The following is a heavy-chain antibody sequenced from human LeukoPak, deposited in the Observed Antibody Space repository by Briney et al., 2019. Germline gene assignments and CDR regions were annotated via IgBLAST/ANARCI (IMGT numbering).Heavy chain of an antibody. CDR2: IIPILGIA. J-gene: IGHJ4*02. CDR3: ARVTGRFDYVWGSYSGSYYFDY. V-gene: IGHV1-69*10. CDR1: GGTFSSYA. D-gene: IGHD3-16*01. Sequence: SVKVSCKASGGTFSSYAISWVRQAPGQGLEWMGGIIPILGIASYAQKFQGRVTITADKSTSTAYMELSSLRSEDTAVYYCARVTGRFDYVWGSYSGSYYFDYWGQGTLVTVSS.